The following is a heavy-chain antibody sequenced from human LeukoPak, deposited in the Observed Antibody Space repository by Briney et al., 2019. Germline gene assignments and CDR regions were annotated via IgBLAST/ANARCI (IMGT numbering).Heavy chain of an antibody. CDR1: GFTFSTYS. D-gene: IGHD2-2*01. Sequence: GGSLRLSCAASGFTFSTYSMNWVRQDPGKRLEWVSYISAGGSTIYYADSVQGRFTISRDNAKSSLSLQMSSLTAEDTALYYCARAPAPRHCTSTSCPRGPFDYWGQGTLVTVSS. CDR2: ISAGGSTI. CDR3: ARAPAPRHCTSTSCPRGPFDY. J-gene: IGHJ4*02. V-gene: IGHV3-48*01.